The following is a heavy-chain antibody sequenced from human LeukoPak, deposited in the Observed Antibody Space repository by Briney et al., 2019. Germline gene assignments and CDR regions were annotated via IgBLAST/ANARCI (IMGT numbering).Heavy chain of an antibody. CDR1: GGSISSGSYY. D-gene: IGHD6-13*01. Sequence: SQTLSLTCTVSGGSISSGSYYWSWIRQPAGKGLEWIGRIYTSGSTYYNPSLKSRVTISVDTSKNQFSLKLSSVTAADTAVYYCARELGYYYYYMDVWGKGTTVTVSS. CDR2: IYTSGST. CDR3: ARELGYYYYYMDV. J-gene: IGHJ6*03. V-gene: IGHV4-61*02.